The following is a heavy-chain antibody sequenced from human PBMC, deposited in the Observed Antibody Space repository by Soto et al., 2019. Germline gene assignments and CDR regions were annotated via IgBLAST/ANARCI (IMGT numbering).Heavy chain of an antibody. Sequence: VPLLESGGGLVQPGGSLRLSCAASGFTFSSYAMSWVRQAPGKGLEWVSAISGSGAGTYYADSVKGRFTISRDNSKNTMYLQTHSLGAEDTAVYYCAKDRRDRYGYGYWGQGALVTVSS. CDR2: ISGSGAGT. J-gene: IGHJ4*02. D-gene: IGHD5-18*01. CDR1: GFTFSSYA. CDR3: AKDRRDRYGYGY. V-gene: IGHV3-23*01.